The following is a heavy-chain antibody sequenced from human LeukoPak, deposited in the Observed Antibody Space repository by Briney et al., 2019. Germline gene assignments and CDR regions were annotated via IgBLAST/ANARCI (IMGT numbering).Heavy chain of an antibody. CDR1: VGSFSGYH. CDR3: ARGQGATVPKVGKNWFDP. CDR2: VNESGGT. D-gene: IGHD1-26*01. J-gene: IGHJ5*02. V-gene: IGHV4-34*01. Sequence: SETLSLTCAVYVGSFSGYHWNWIRQAPGKGPEWIGEVNESGGTNINPSLRSRVILSVDTSMNQFSLKLISVTAADTAVYYCARGQGATVPKVGKNWFDPWGQGTLVTVSS.